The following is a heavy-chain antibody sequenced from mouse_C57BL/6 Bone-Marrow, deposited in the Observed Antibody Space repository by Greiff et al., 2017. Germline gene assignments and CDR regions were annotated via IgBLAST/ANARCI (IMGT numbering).Heavy chain of an antibody. CDR1: GFTFTDYY. J-gene: IGHJ4*01. CDR3: ARYRGDYAMDY. CDR2: IRNKANGYTS. Sequence: EVKLVESGGGLVQPGGSLSLSCAASGFTFTDYYMSWVRQPPGKELEWLGFIRNKANGYTSEYSASVKGRFTISRDNSQSIIYLQMNALSAADSATYYCARYRGDYAMDYWGQGTSVTVSS. V-gene: IGHV7-3*01.